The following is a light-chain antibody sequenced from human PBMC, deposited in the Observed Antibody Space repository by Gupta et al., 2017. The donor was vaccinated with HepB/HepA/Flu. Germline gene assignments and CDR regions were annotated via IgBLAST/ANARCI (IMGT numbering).Light chain of an antibody. V-gene: IGLV3-1*01. Sequence: SYELPQPPSVSVSPGQTASITCSGDKLGNKYVCWYQRKPGRSPVLVIYQDNKRPSGIPERFSGSNSGNTATLTISGTQAMDEADYYCQAWDSSTLFGGGTKLTVL. CDR1: KLGNKY. J-gene: IGLJ2*01. CDR2: QDN. CDR3: QAWDSSTL.